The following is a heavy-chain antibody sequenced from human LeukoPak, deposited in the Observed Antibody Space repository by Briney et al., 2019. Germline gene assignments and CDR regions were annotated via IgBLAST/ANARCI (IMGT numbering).Heavy chain of an antibody. CDR2: ISGSGGST. CDR3: AKYNMVYNFDY. V-gene: IGHV3-23*01. Sequence: GGSLRLSCAASGFTLSSYAMSWVRQAPGKGLEWVSAISGSGGSTYYADSVKGRFTISRDNYKNTLYLQMNSLRAEDTAVYYCAKYNMVYNFDYWGQGTLATVSS. CDR1: GFTLSSYA. J-gene: IGHJ4*02. D-gene: IGHD3-10*01.